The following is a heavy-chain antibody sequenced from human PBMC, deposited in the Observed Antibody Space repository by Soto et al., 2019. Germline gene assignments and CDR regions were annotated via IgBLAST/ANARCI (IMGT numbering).Heavy chain of an antibody. Sequence: SETLSLTCTVSGGSISSYYWSWIRQPPGKGLEWIGCIYYSGSTNYNPSLKSRVTISVDTSKNQFSLKLSSVTAADTAVYYCAYGGNGMDVWGQGTTVTVSS. CDR1: GGSISSYY. CDR3: AYGGNGMDV. CDR2: IYYSGST. J-gene: IGHJ6*02. D-gene: IGHD3-16*01. V-gene: IGHV4-59*01.